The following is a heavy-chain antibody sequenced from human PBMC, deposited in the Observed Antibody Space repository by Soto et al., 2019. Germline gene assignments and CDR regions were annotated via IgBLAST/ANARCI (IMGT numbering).Heavy chain of an antibody. V-gene: IGHV5-51*01. J-gene: IGHJ6*02. CDR1: GYSLTSYW. CDR3: ARPYSTSAYGMDV. D-gene: IGHD6-6*01. Sequence: PGESLKISCKVSGYSLTSYWIGWVRQMPGKGLEWMGIIYPGDSDIRYSPSFQGQVTISADKSISTAYLQWSSLKASDTAMYFCARPYSTSAYGMDVWGQGTTVTVSS. CDR2: IYPGDSDI.